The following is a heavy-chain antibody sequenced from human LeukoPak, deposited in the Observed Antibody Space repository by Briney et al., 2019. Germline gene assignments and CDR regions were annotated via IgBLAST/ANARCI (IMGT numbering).Heavy chain of an antibody. D-gene: IGHD6-13*01. CDR3: AKAAAAPGFDF. Sequence: GGSLRLSCAASGFTVSSNYMSWVRQAPGKGLEWVSVIYSGGSTYYADSVKGRFTISRDNSKNTIYLQMNSLRAEDTALYYCAKAAAAPGFDFWGQGTLVTVSS. CDR1: GFTVSSNY. CDR2: IYSGGST. V-gene: IGHV3-53*01. J-gene: IGHJ4*02.